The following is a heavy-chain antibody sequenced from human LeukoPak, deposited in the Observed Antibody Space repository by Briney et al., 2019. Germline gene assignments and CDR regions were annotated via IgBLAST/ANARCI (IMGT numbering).Heavy chain of an antibody. V-gene: IGHV3-21*01. CDR3: AREIYGSGSYYTDAFDI. CDR1: GFTLSSYS. Sequence: GGSLRLSCAASGFTLSSYSMNWVRQAPGKGLEWVSSISSSSSYIYYADSVKGRFTISRDNAKNSLYLQMNSLRAEDTAVYYCAREIYGSGSYYTDAFDIWGQGTMVTVSS. CDR2: ISSSSSYI. J-gene: IGHJ3*02. D-gene: IGHD3-10*01.